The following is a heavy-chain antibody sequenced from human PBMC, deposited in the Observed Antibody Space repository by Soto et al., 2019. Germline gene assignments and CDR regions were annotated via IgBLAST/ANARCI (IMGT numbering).Heavy chain of an antibody. V-gene: IGHV4-31*03. CDR2: IYYSGST. CDR3: ASSRGYSYGRYYGMDV. Sequence: SETMSLTCTVSAGSISSGGYYWSWIRQHPGKGLEWIGYIYYSGSTYYNPSLKSRVTISVDTSKNQFSLKLSSVTAADTAVYYCASSRGYSYGRYYGMDVWGQGTTVTVSS. CDR1: AGSISSGGYY. D-gene: IGHD5-18*01. J-gene: IGHJ6*02.